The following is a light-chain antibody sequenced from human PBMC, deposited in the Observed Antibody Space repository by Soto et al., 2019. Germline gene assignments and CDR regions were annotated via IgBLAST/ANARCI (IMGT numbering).Light chain of an antibody. V-gene: IGKV1-5*01. J-gene: IGKJ2*01. CDR3: QQYHSFSLST. CDR1: QSIGDW. CDR2: DAS. Sequence: DIQMTQSPSTLSASVGDRVTITCRASQSIGDWLAWYQQRPGKPPTLLIYDASVSASGIPTRFSGSGSGTEFTLTITGLQPDDFATYYCQQYHSFSLSTFGRGTKVDIK.